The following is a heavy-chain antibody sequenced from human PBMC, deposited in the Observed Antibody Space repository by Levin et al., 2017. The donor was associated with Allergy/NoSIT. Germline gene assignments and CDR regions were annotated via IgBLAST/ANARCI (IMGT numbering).Heavy chain of an antibody. J-gene: IGHJ5*02. V-gene: IGHV1-18*01. CDR2: ISAYNGNT. CDR3: ARDYGSGSYYST. CDR1: GYTFTSNG. D-gene: IGHD3-10*01. Sequence: GESLKISCKASGYTFTSNGISWVRQAPGQGLEWMGWISAYNGNTNYAQKLQGRVTMTTDTSTSTAYMELRGLRSDDTAVYYCARDYGSGSYYSTWGQGTLVTVSS.